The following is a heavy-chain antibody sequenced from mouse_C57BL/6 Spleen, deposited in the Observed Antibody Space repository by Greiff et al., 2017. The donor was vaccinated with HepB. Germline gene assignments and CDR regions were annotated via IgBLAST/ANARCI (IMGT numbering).Heavy chain of an antibody. Sequence: QVQLQQSGPELVKPGASVKISCKASGYAFSSSWMNWVKQRPGKGLEWIGRIYPGDGDTNYNGKFKGKATLSADKSSSTAYMQLSSLTSEDSAVYFCARERGYYDYAMDYWGQGTSVTVSS. CDR3: ARERGYYDYAMDY. CDR1: GYAFSSSW. D-gene: IGHD2-1*01. V-gene: IGHV1-82*01. J-gene: IGHJ4*01. CDR2: IYPGDGDT.